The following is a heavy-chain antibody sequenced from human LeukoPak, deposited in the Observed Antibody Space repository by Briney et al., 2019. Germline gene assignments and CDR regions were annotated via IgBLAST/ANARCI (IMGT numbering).Heavy chain of an antibody. J-gene: IGHJ4*02. CDR2: IKQDGSEK. Sequence: GGSLRPSCAASGFTFSSYWMSWVRQAPGKGLEWVANIKQDGSEKYYVDSVKGRFTISRDNAKNSLYLQMNSLRAEDTAVYYCARDATLLYCGGDCYYLDYWGQGTLVTVSS. CDR3: ARDATLLYCGGDCYYLDY. D-gene: IGHD2-21*02. V-gene: IGHV3-7*03. CDR1: GFTFSSYW.